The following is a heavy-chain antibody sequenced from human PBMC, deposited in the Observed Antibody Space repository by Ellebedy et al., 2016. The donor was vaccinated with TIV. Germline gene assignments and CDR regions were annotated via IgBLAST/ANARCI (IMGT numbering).Heavy chain of an antibody. J-gene: IGHJ3*02. CDR1: GFTFSIYA. CDR2: ISGSGDRT. Sequence: PGGSLRLSCAASGFTFSIYAMSWVRQAPGKGLEWVSLISGSGDRTYYADSVKGRFTISRDNSKDTLYVQMNSLRAEDTAVYYCASGHRGISFGIWGQGTMVTVSS. D-gene: IGHD3-16*01. CDR3: ASGHRGISFGI. V-gene: IGHV3-23*01.